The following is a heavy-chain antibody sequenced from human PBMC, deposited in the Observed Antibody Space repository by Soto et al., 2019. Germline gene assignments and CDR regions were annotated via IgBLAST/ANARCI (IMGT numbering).Heavy chain of an antibody. V-gene: IGHV3-9*01. D-gene: IGHD5-12*01. CDR1: GFTFDDYA. Sequence: GGSLRLSCAASGFTFDDYAMHWVRQAPGKGLEWVSGISWNSGSIGYADSVKGRFTISRDNAKNSLYLQMNSLRAEDTALYYCAKDPGYSGYDYWFDPWGQGTLVTVSS. J-gene: IGHJ5*02. CDR2: ISWNSGSI. CDR3: AKDPGYSGYDYWFDP.